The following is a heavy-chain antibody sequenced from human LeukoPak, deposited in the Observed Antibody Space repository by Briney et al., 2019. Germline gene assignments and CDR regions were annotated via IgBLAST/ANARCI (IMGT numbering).Heavy chain of an antibody. CDR1: GFTFSSYG. CDR3: AKDTTPPKAGFDP. D-gene: IGHD1-14*01. CDR2: IRYDGSNK. Sequence: GGSLRLSCAASGFTFSSYGMHWVRQAPGKGLEWVAFIRYDGSNKYYADSVKGRFTISRDNSKNTLYLQMNSLRAEDTAVYYCAKDTTPPKAGFDPWGQGTLVTISS. V-gene: IGHV3-30*02. J-gene: IGHJ5*02.